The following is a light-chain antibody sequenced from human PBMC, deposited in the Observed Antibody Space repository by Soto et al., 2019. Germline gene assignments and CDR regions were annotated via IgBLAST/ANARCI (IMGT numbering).Light chain of an antibody. V-gene: IGKV1-39*01. J-gene: IGKJ2*03. CDR1: HNINIY. CDR2: AAS. Sequence: IQMTQSPSSLSASVGDRVTISCRASHNINIYLNWYQQKPGTAPKPLIYAASSLQPGVPSRFNGSRSATDFTLTISSLQPEDSATYYCQQSYYIPRSFGQGTKLEIK. CDR3: QQSYYIPRS.